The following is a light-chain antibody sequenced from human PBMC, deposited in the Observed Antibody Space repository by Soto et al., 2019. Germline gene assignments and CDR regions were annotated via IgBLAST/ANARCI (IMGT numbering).Light chain of an antibody. V-gene: IGKV2-28*01. CDR2: LNS. CDR3: MQALQTPWT. CDR1: QSLLQSNGYKY. J-gene: IGKJ1*01. Sequence: DIVMTQSPLSLSVTPGEPASISCRSSQSLLQSNGYKYLDWYLQKPGQSPQLLIYLNSNRASGVPDRFSGSGSGTDFTLKISIVEAEDVGVYYCMQALQTPWTFGQGTKVEIK.